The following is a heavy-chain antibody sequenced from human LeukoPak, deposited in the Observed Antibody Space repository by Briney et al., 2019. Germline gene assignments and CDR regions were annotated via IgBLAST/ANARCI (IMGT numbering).Heavy chain of an antibody. V-gene: IGHV4-34*01. J-gene: IGHJ5*02. Sequence: SETLSLTCAVYGGSFSGYYWSWIRQPPGKGLEWIGEINHSGSTNYNPSLKSRVTISVDRSKNQFSLKLSSVTAADTAVYYCAAYCSGGSCYSPWFDPWGQGTLVTVSS. CDR1: GGSFSGYY. D-gene: IGHD2-15*01. CDR2: INHSGST. CDR3: AAYCSGGSCYSPWFDP.